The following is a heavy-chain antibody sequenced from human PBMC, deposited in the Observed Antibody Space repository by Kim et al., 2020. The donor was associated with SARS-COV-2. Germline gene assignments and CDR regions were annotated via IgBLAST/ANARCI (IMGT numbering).Heavy chain of an antibody. D-gene: IGHD2-8*01. CDR3: AREDNGRFDF. V-gene: IGHV4-31*03. Sequence: SETLSLTRTVSGDSINSGGFSWNWIRQRPGKGLEWIGYIYYGATNFNPSTNYNPSLKSRVTISLGTSEKHLSLKLTSVTAADTAVYYCAREDNGRFDFWG. J-gene: IGHJ4*01. CDR1: GDSINSGGFS. CDR2: IYYGATN.